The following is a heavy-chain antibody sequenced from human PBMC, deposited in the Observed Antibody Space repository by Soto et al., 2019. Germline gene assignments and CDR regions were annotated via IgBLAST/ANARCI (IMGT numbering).Heavy chain of an antibody. Sequence: SQTLSLTCTVSGGTISTDHYHCTWLRQTPGQGLEWIGYIHYNGSIQSNPALQRRVSMSVDTSKNLFSLKLSSVTAADTAVYFCARADEGGDRDYYGLDVWGQGTTVTVSS. CDR3: ARADEGGDRDYYGLDV. V-gene: IGHV4-30-4*01. D-gene: IGHD4-17*01. CDR1: GGTISTDHYH. J-gene: IGHJ6*02. CDR2: IHYNGSI.